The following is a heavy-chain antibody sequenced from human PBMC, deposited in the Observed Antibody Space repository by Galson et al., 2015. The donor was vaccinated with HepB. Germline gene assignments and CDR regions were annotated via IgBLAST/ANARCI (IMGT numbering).Heavy chain of an antibody. V-gene: IGHV1-24*01. D-gene: IGHD3-3*01. Sequence: SVKVSCKVSGYTLTELSMHWVRQAPGKGLEWMGGFDPEDGETIYAQKFQGRVTMTEDTSTDTAYMELSSLRSEDTAVYYCATAKTGARFLEWLSKFDYWGQGTLVTVSP. CDR3: ATAKTGARFLEWLSKFDY. CDR1: GYTLTELS. CDR2: FDPEDGET. J-gene: IGHJ4*02.